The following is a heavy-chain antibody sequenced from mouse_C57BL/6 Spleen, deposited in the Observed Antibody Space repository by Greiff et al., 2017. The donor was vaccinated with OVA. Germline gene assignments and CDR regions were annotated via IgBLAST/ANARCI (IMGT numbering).Heavy chain of an antibody. D-gene: IGHD3-2*02. Sequence: QVQLQQPGAELVKPGASVKLSCKASGYTFTSYWMQWVKQRPGQGLEWIGEIDPSDSYTNYTQKFKGKATLTVDTSSSTAYMQLSSLTSEDSAVYYGARHPTAQATFGAMDYWGQGTSVTVSA. CDR2: IDPSDSYT. CDR1: GYTFTSYW. J-gene: IGHJ4*01. CDR3: ARHPTAQATFGAMDY. V-gene: IGHV1-50*01.